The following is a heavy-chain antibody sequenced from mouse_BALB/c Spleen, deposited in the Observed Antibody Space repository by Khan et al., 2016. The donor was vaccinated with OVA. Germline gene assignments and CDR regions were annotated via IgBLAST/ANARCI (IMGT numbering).Heavy chain of an antibody. CDR1: GFTFSSYA. D-gene: IGHD1-3*01. V-gene: IGHV5-9-3*01. CDR2: INSDGIYT. Sequence: DVELVESGGGLVKPGGSLKLSCAASGFTFSSYAMSWVRQTPEKRLEWVATINSDGIYTYYPHSVKGRLTISRDNAKNTLYLQMSSLRSEDTAMYYCARHNFGPFAYWGQGTLVTVSA. CDR3: ARHNFGPFAY. J-gene: IGHJ3*01.